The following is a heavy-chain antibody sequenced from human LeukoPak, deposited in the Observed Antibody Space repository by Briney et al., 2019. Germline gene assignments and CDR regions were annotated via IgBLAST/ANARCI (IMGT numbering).Heavy chain of an antibody. CDR3: ARRVEAAAGYYYYYYMDV. D-gene: IGHD6-13*01. J-gene: IGHJ6*03. V-gene: IGHV4-59*01. Sequence: SETLSLTCTVSGGSISTYYWSWIRQPPGKGLEWIGYIYYSGSTNYNPSLKSRVTISVDTSKNQFSLKLSSVTAADTAVYYCARRVEAAAGYYYYYYMDVWGKGTTVTVSS. CDR2: IYYSGST. CDR1: GGSISTYY.